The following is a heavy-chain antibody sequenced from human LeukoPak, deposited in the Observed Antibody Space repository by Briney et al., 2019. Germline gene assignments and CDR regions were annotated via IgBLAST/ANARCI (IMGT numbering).Heavy chain of an antibody. CDR1: GFTFNSYV. Sequence: PGGSLRLSCAVSGFTFNSYVMSWVRQAPGKGLEWVSAISGSGGSTYYADSVKGRFTISRDNSKNTLHLQMNSPRAEDTAVYYCAKARWLQFYYFDYWGQGTLVTVSS. D-gene: IGHD5-24*01. CDR3: AKARWLQFYYFDY. V-gene: IGHV3-23*01. CDR2: ISGSGGST. J-gene: IGHJ4*02.